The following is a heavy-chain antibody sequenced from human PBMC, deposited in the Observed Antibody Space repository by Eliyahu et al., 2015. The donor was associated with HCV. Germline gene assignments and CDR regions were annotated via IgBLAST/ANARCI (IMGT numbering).Heavy chain of an antibody. J-gene: IGHJ4*02. CDR1: GGSIXSYY. D-gene: IGHD6-19*01. V-gene: IGHV4-59*01. CDR2: ISDSGRS. Sequence: QVHLQESGPGLVKPSETLSLTCTVSGGSIXSYYWNWIRQPPGKGLEWIGYISDSGRSNFNPPLQSRVTISVDSSKTQFSLKLTSVTAADTAVYYCSRAPGEAYSSGWHYFTHWSQGSLVTVSS. CDR3: SRAPGEAYSSGWHYFTH.